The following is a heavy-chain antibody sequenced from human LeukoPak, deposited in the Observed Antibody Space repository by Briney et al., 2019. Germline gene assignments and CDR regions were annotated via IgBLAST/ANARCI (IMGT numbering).Heavy chain of an antibody. CDR1: GFTFSNYA. CDR2: ISGSGGST. J-gene: IGHJ4*02. D-gene: IGHD3-3*01. CDR3: AKDDDFWSDYPLDY. V-gene: IGHV3-23*01. Sequence: PGGSLRLSCAASGFTFSNYAVSWVRQAPGKGLEWVSAISGSGGSTYYADSVKGRFTISRDNSKNTLYLQMNSLRAEDTAVYYCAKDDDFWSDYPLDYWGQGTLVTVSS.